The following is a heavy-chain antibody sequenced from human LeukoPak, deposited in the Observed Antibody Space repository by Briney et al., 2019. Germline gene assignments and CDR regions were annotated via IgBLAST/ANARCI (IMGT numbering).Heavy chain of an antibody. CDR2: ISGSGGST. CDR3: AKDDDDGVHVVVDH. V-gene: IGHV3-23*01. CDR1: GFTFSSYS. J-gene: IGHJ4*02. D-gene: IGHD4-17*01. Sequence: GGSLRLSCAASGFTFSSYSMNWVRQAPGKGLEWVSLISGSGGSTYYADSVKGRFTVSRDNSKNTEYLQMNSLRAEDTAIYYCAKDDDDGVHVVVDHWGQGTLVTVSS.